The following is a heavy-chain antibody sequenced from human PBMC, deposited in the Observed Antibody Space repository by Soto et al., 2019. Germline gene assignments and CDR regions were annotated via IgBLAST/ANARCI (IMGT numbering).Heavy chain of an antibody. V-gene: IGHV4-39*01. CDR1: GGSISSSSYY. D-gene: IGHD3-10*01. Sequence: QLQLQESGPGLVKPSETLSLTCTVSGGSISSSSYYWGWIRQPPGKGLEWIGSIYYSGSTYYNPSLKSRVTISVDTSKNQFSLKLSSVTAADTAVYYCARLSTMVTYFDYWGQGTLVTVSS. J-gene: IGHJ4*02. CDR3: ARLSTMVTYFDY. CDR2: IYYSGST.